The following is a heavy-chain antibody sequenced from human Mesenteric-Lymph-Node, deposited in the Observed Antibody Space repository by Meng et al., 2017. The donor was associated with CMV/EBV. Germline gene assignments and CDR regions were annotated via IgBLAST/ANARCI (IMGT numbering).Heavy chain of an antibody. D-gene: IGHD6-13*01. CDR2: IYWDDDK. CDR1: GFSLSTCGVG. Sequence: ITLKQSGPTLVIPTQTPTLTCTFSGFSLSTCGVGVGWIRHPPGKALEWLALIYWDDDKRYSPSLKSRLTITKDTAKNQVVLTMTNMDPVDTATYYCAHSSGIAAAGPFYFDYWGQGTLVTVSS. J-gene: IGHJ4*02. V-gene: IGHV2-5*02. CDR3: AHSSGIAAAGPFYFDY.